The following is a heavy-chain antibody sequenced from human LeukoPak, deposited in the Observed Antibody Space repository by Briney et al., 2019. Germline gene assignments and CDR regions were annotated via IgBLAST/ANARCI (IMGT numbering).Heavy chain of an antibody. V-gene: IGHV4-59*12. CDR2: IYYSGST. CDR3: ARDYYGSGNWFDP. Sequence: SETLSLTCTVSGGSISSYYWSWIRQPPGKGLEWIGYIYYSGSTNYNPSLKSRVTMSVDTSKNQFSLKLSSVTAADTAVYYCARDYYGSGNWFDPWGQGTLVTVSS. D-gene: IGHD3-10*01. CDR1: GGSISSYY. J-gene: IGHJ5*02.